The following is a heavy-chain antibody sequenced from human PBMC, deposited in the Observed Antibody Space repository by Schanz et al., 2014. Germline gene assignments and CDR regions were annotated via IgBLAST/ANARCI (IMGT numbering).Heavy chain of an antibody. Sequence: EEQMVESGGGLVKPGGSLILSCAASRLTFANEDIHWVRQAPGKGLEWLANINQDGSEEYYVDSLNGRLTISRDNARNSLYLQMNSLRAEDTAVYYCARSGVDVWGQGTTVTVSS. J-gene: IGHJ6*02. D-gene: IGHD3-10*01. V-gene: IGHV3-7*01. CDR1: RLTFANED. CDR2: INQDGSEE. CDR3: ARSGVDV.